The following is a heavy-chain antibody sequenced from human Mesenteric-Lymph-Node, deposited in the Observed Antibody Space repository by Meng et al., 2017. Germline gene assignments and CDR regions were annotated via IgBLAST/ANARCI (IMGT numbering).Heavy chain of an antibody. D-gene: IGHD3-22*01. J-gene: IGHJ4*02. V-gene: IGHV1-18*01. CDR2: ISAYNGNT. Sequence: VQLVQSGAEVKEPGASVKVSCKASGYTFTSYHINWVRQATGQGLEWMGWISAYNGNTNYAQKLQGRVTMTTDTSTSTAYMELRSLRSDDTAVYYCAREQYYYDSSGSNDYWGQGTLVTVSS. CDR1: GYTFTSYH. CDR3: AREQYYYDSSGSNDY.